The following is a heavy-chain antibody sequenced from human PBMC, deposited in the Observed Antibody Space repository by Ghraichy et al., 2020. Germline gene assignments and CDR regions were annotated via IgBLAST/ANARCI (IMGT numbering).Heavy chain of an antibody. CDR2: IYSGGST. V-gene: IGHV3-66*01. D-gene: IGHD6-13*01. J-gene: IGHJ3*02. CDR1: GFSVSGNY. Sequence: GGSLRLSCAASGFSVSGNYMTWVRQAPGKGLEWVSIIYSGGSTYYADSVKGRFTISRDNSKNTLFLQMDSLRVEDTAVYYCAREGYYGSSWTGGAFDIWGQGTLVTVSS. CDR3: AREGYYGSSWTGGAFDI.